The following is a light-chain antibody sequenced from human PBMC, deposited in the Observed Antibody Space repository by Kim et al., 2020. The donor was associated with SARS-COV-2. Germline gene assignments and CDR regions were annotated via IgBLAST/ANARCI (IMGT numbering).Light chain of an antibody. V-gene: IGKV3-20*01. CDR2: GAS. CDR1: QSVNSGY. J-gene: IGKJ1*01. Sequence: EIVLTQSPGTLSLSPGEGATLSCKASQSVNSGYLVWYQQKPGQAPRLLISGASSRATGIPDRFSGSGSGTDFTLTISRLEPEDFAVYYCQQYGSSPWTFGQGTKVDIK. CDR3: QQYGSSPWT.